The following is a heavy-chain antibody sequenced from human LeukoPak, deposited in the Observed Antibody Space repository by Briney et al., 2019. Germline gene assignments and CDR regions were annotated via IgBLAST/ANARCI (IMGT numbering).Heavy chain of an antibody. CDR3: ARVVVDATSRWFDP. CDR1: GYTFIGDY. Sequence: ASVKVSCKASGYTFIGDYIHWVRQVPGQGLEWMGWINANSGGTNYVQNFQGRVTMTRDTYISTAYMELSRLRSDDTAFYYCARVVVDATSRWFDPWGQGTLVTVSS. CDR2: INANSGGT. J-gene: IGHJ5*02. V-gene: IGHV1-2*02. D-gene: IGHD2-15*01.